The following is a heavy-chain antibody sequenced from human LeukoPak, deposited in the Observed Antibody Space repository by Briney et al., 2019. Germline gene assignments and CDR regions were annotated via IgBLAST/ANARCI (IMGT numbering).Heavy chain of an antibody. CDR3: ARDLDYDSSGWFDY. J-gene: IGHJ4*02. Sequence: PGGSLRLSCAASGFTFSSYSMNWVRQAPGKGLEWVSSISSSSSYIYYADSVKGRFTISRDNVKNSLYLQMNSLRAEDTAVYYCARDLDYDSSGWFDYWGQGTLVTVSS. CDR2: ISSSSSYI. V-gene: IGHV3-21*01. D-gene: IGHD3-22*01. CDR1: GFTFSSYS.